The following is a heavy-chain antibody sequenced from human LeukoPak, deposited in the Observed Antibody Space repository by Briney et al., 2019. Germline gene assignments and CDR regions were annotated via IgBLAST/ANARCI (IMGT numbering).Heavy chain of an antibody. D-gene: IGHD3-10*01. V-gene: IGHV3-48*02. Sequence: GGSLRLSCAASGFTFSAYAMNWVRQAPGKGLKWISSISGSGTSTYYADSVKGRFTISRDNAKNSLYLQMNSLRDEDTAVYYCARDYYYGSGSQNWFDPWGQGTLVTVSS. CDR1: GFTFSAYA. CDR2: ISGSGTST. CDR3: ARDYYYGSGSQNWFDP. J-gene: IGHJ5*02.